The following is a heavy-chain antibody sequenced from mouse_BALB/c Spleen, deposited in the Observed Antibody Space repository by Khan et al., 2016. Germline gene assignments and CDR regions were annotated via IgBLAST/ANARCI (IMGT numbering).Heavy chain of an antibody. V-gene: IGHV3-2*02. CDR1: GYSITSDYA. Sequence: EVKLQESGPGLVKPSQSLSLTCTVTGYSITSDYAWNWIRQFPGNKLEWMGYISYSGSTSYNPSLKSRISITRDTSNNQFFLQLNSVTSEDNATYYCARSDYGSKDAMDYWGQGTSVTVSS. J-gene: IGHJ4*01. D-gene: IGHD1-1*01. CDR3: ARSDYGSKDAMDY. CDR2: ISYSGST.